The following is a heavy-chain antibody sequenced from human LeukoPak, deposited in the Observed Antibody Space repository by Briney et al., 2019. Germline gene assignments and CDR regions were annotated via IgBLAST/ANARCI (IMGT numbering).Heavy chain of an antibody. Sequence: SETLSLTCTVSGGSISSSSYYWGWIRQPPGKGLEWIGSLHYSGSIYYNPSLKSRVTISVDTSKNQFSLKLSSVTAADTAMYYCARATRVAIFDYWGQGTLVAVSS. CDR3: ARATRVAIFDY. CDR2: LHYSGSI. D-gene: IGHD2-15*01. CDR1: GGSISSSSYY. J-gene: IGHJ4*02. V-gene: IGHV4-39*07.